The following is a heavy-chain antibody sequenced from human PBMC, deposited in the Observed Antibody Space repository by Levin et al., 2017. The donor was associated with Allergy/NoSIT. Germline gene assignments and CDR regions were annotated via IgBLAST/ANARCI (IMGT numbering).Heavy chain of an antibody. CDR2: ISSESNYI. CDR3: ASGGWGSTFDI. Sequence: LSLTCAASGFMFSSYNMNWVRQAPGKGLECVSSISSESNYIHYADSLTGRFTISRDNAKESLFLQLNSLRAEDTPVYSFASGGWGSTFDIWGQGTMVTVSS. D-gene: IGHD7-27*01. V-gene: IGHV3-21*01. J-gene: IGHJ3*02. CDR1: GFMFSSYN.